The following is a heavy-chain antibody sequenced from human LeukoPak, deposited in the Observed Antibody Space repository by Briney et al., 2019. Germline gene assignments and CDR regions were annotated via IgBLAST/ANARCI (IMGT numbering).Heavy chain of an antibody. CDR3: ARVSGWLFDY. CDR2: IYSGGST. J-gene: IGHJ4*02. V-gene: IGHV3-53*01. CDR1: GFTLSSNY. Sequence: PGGSLRLSCAASGFTLSSNYMSWVRQAPGEGLEGGSVIYSGGSTYYEDSVKGRFTISRDNSKNTLYLQMNSVRAEDTAVYYCARVSGWLFDYRGQGTLVTVSS. D-gene: IGHD6-19*01.